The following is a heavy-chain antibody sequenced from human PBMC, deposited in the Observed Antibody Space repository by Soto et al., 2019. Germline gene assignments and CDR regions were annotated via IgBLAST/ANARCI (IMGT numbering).Heavy chain of an antibody. D-gene: IGHD2-2*01. CDR2: MYHSGST. J-gene: IGHJ4*02. CDR3: ARVPDY. CDR1: GGSISSGGYP. Sequence: PSETLSLTCAASGGSISSGGYPWSWIRQPPGKGLEWIGYMYHSGSTYSHPSLKSRVTISIDRSKNQFSLKLSSVTAADTAVYYWARVPDYWGQGILVTVSS. V-gene: IGHV4-30-2*01.